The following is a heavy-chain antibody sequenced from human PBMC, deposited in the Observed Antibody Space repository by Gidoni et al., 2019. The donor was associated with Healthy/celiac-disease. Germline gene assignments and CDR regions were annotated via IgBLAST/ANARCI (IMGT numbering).Heavy chain of an antibody. CDR1: GGYISSGGYY. D-gene: IGHD4-17*01. CDR2: IYYSGST. V-gene: IGHV4-31*03. J-gene: IGHJ4*02. Sequence: QVQLQESGPGLVKPSQTLSLTCTVSGGYISSGGYYWSWIRQHPGKGLEWLGYIYYSGSTYYNPSLKSRVTISVDTSKNQFSLKLSSVTAADTAVYYCAREVVDYGGNSGGGYWGQGTLVTVSS. CDR3: AREVVDYGGNSGGGY.